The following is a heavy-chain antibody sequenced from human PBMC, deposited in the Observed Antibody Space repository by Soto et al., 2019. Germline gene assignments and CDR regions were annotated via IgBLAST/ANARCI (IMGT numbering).Heavy chain of an antibody. J-gene: IGHJ5*02. D-gene: IGHD1-26*01. CDR2: IYYRGSA. V-gene: IGHV4-59*01. CDR1: WGPITRSH. Sequence: PSETLSLTWPVSWGPITRSHWNWIRQPLFKALEWIGWIYYRGSANYNPSLQRRLTLSVETSKNQIFLRLDSVTAADGSVYYCAIWAIVGRGVNTCFDPGGK. CDR3: AIWAIVGRGVNTCFDP.